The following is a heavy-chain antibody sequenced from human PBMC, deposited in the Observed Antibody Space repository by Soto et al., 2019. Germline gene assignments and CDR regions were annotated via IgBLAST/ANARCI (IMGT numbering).Heavy chain of an antibody. V-gene: IGHV3-72*01. Sequence: GGSLRLSCAASGFRFRDFFMDWVRQAPGKGLEWVGRSRNKNNDYNTDYAASVKGRFTISRHESENSLLLQMSNLKIEDTAVYYCALNYYGRDVLGQGTTVTIS. CDR2: SRNKNNDYNT. CDR1: GFRFRDFF. CDR3: ALNYYGRDV. J-gene: IGHJ6*02.